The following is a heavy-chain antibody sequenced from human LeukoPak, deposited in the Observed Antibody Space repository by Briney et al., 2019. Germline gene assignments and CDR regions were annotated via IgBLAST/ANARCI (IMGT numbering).Heavy chain of an antibody. CDR1: GDSINSLDL. CDR2: MYLSGTT. V-gene: IGHV4-4*02. D-gene: IGHD3-22*01. J-gene: IGHJ4*02. CDR3: AGLVGRYSSGLYYYYFDY. Sequence: SETLSLTCTVSGDSINSLDLWSWVRQPPGKGLEWIGEMYLSGTTHSNPSVKSRVTISVDKSKNQFFLNLSSVTAADTAVYYCAGLVGRYSSGLYYYYFDYWGQGTLVTVSS.